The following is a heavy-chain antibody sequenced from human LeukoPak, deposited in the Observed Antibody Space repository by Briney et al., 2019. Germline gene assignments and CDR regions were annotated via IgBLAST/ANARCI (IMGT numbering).Heavy chain of an antibody. CDR3: ARGQYSSGPWDY. J-gene: IGHJ4*02. Sequence: ASVKVSCKASGYTFTGYYMHWVRQAPGQGLEWMGWINPNSGGANYAQKFQGRVTMTRDTSISTAYMELSRLRSDDTAVYYCARGQYSSGPWDYWGQGTLVTVSS. D-gene: IGHD6-19*01. CDR2: INPNSGGA. CDR1: GYTFTGYY. V-gene: IGHV1-2*02.